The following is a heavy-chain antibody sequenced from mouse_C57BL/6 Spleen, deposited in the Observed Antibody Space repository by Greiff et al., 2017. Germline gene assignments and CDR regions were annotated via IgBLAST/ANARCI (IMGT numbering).Heavy chain of an antibody. CDR2: ISSGSSTI. CDR1: GFTFSDYG. CDR3: ARHDYGSSFAY. J-gene: IGHJ3*01. Sequence: EVQRVESGGGLVKPGGSLKLSCAASGFTFSDYGMHWVRQAPEKGLEWVAYISSGSSTIYYAATVKGRFTIATDNAKNTLCLQMTSLRSEDTAMYYCARHDYGSSFAYWGQGTLVTVSA. D-gene: IGHD1-1*01. V-gene: IGHV5-17*01.